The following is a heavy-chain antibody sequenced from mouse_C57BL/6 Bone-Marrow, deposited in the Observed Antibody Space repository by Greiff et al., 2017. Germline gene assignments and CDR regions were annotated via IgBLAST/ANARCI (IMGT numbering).Heavy chain of an antibody. J-gene: IGHJ2*01. V-gene: IGHV5-17*01. CDR2: ISRGSSTS. CDR1: GFTFSDYG. D-gene: IGHD1-1*01. Sequence: EVHLVESGGGLVKPGASLKFSCAASGFTFSDYGMHWVRQAPEKGLEWVAYISRGSSTSYYAATVKGRFTISRDNANNTLFLHLTSLRSEDTAMYYCARLFTTVVGWDYWGQGTTLTVSS. CDR3: ARLFTTVVGWDY.